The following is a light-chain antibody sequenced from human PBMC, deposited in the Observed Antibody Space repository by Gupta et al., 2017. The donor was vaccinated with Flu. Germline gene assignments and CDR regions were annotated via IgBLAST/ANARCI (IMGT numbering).Light chain of an antibody. CDR1: SGHSSYA. V-gene: IGLV4-69*01. J-gene: IGLJ3*02. Sequence: QLALTQSPSASASLGASVKLTCTLSSGHSSYAIAWHQQQPYKGPRYLMYLNSDGSHSKGDGIPDRFSGSSSGAERYLTISSLQSEDEADYYCQTWVTGIQVFGGGTKLTVL. CDR2: LNSDGSH. CDR3: QTWVTGIQV.